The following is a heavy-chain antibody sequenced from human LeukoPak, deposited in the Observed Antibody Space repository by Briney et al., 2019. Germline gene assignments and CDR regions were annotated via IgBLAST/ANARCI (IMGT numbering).Heavy chain of an antibody. CDR1: GGSFSGYD. V-gene: IGHV4-34*01. Sequence: PSEILSLTCAVYGGSFSGYDWSWIRQPPGKGLEWIGEINHSGSTNYNPSLKSRVTISVDTSKNQFSLKLSSVTAADTAVYYCARGGLTLRYNWNYDYWGQGTLVTVSS. CDR3: ARGGLTLRYNWNYDY. J-gene: IGHJ4*02. CDR2: INHSGST. D-gene: IGHD1-7*01.